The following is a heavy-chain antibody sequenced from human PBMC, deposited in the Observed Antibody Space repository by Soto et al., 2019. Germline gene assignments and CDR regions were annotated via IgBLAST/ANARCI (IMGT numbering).Heavy chain of an antibody. CDR3: AREGGESSDGLYYFDS. CDR2: IYHSGTT. Sequence: PSETLSLTCAVSSFSISSGYYWGWVRQPPGKGLEWIGSIYHSGTTNYSPSLKSRVTISIDTSKNQFSLKLSSVTAADTAVYFCAREGGESSDGLYYFDSWGQGSLVTVSS. D-gene: IGHD3-16*01. CDR1: SFSISSGYY. J-gene: IGHJ4*02. V-gene: IGHV4-38-2*02.